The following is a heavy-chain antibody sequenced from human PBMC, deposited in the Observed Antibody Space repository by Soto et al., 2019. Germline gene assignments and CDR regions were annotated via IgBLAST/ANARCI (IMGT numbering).Heavy chain of an antibody. CDR2: IYTGST. Sequence: QVQLQESGPGLVKPSETLSLTCTVSGCSISSYYWNWIRQPPGKGLEWIGYIYTGSTNYNPSLKSRVTISVDTSKNQFSLKLSSVTAADTAVYYCARNHAFDIWGQGTMVTVSS. CDR1: GCSISSYY. CDR3: ARNHAFDI. J-gene: IGHJ3*02. V-gene: IGHV4-59*01.